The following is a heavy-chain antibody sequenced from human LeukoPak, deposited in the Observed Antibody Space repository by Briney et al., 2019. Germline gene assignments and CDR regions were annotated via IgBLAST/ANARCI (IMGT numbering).Heavy chain of an antibody. CDR2: IGGTGGPT. Sequence: GGSLRLSCAASGFTLSTYSMCWVRQAPGKGLEWVSSIGGTGGPTYYAESVKGRFSISRDNSRNTLYLQMNSLRAEDTAVYYCAKNGGYSYGSDAWGQGTLVTVSS. CDR1: GFTLSTYS. V-gene: IGHV3-23*01. J-gene: IGHJ5*02. D-gene: IGHD5-18*01. CDR3: AKNGGYSYGSDA.